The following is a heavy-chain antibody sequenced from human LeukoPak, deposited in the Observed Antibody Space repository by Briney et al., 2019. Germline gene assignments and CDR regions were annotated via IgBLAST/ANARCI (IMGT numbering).Heavy chain of an antibody. CDR2: INPNSGGT. J-gene: IGHJ5*02. V-gene: IGHV1-2*02. CDR1: GYTFTGYY. D-gene: IGHD3-22*01. CDR3: ARPTYYYDSSGYRRWFDP. Sequence: ASVKVSCKASGYTFTGYYMHWVRQAPGQGLEWMGWINPNSGGTNYAQKFQGRVTMTRDTSISTAYMELSRLRSDDTAVYYCARPTYYYDSSGYRRWFDPWGQGTLVTVSS.